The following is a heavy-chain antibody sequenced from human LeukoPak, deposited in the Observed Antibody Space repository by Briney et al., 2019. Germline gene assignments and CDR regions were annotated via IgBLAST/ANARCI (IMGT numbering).Heavy chain of an antibody. Sequence: PSETLSLTCTVSGGSISSYYWSWIRQPPGKGLEWIGYIYYSGSTNYNPSLKSRVTISVDTSKKQFSLKLSSVTAADTAVYYCARGQSNYESSGFYYLDPWGQGTLVTVSS. CDR2: IYYSGST. CDR1: GGSISSYY. D-gene: IGHD3-22*01. CDR3: ARGQSNYESSGFYYLDP. V-gene: IGHV4-59*01. J-gene: IGHJ5*02.